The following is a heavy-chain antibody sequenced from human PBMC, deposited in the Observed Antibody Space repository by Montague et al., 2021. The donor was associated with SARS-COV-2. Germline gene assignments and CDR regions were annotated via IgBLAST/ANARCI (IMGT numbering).Heavy chain of an antibody. J-gene: IGHJ2*01. CDR3: AREYRIELWQTNWYFGL. V-gene: IGHV4-59*01. CDR2: ICHRENT. Sequence: ICHRENTKYNPSLKSRVSISVDTSKNQFSLRLSSVTAADTAVYYCAREYRIELWQTNWYFGLWGRGTLVTVSS. D-gene: IGHD5-18*01.